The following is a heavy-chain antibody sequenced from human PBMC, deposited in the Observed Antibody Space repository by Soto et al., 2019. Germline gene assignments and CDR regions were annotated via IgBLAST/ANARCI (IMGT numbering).Heavy chain of an antibody. J-gene: IGHJ4*02. CDR1: GFTFSDYA. V-gene: IGHV3-30*18. CDR2: VSHDRRNT. Sequence: VQLVETGGGVVQPGRSLRLSCAASGFTFSDYAMHWDRQAPGKGLEWVAVVSHDRRNTHYADSVKGRFTISRDSSKNTVSLEMTSLRAEDTAVYYCAKGGRQWLVTSDFNYWGQGALVTVSS. CDR3: AKGGRQWLVTSDFNY. D-gene: IGHD6-19*01.